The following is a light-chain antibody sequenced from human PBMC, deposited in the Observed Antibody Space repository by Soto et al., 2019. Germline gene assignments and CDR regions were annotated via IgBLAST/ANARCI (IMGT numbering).Light chain of an antibody. J-gene: IGKJ1*01. Sequence: EIVLTQSPGTLSLSPGERATLSCRASQSVSSSFLAWYQQKPGQAPRLLISGASTRATGIPDRFSGSGSGTDFTLSISRLEPEDFAVYYCHHYGTAWTFGQGTKV. CDR3: HHYGTAWT. CDR2: GAS. CDR1: QSVSSSF. V-gene: IGKV3-20*01.